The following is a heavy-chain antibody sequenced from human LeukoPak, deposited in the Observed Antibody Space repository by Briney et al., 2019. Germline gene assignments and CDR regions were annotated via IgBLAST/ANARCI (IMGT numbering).Heavy chain of an antibody. CDR3: ARELPSGSSSGWFDP. D-gene: IGHD6-6*01. CDR2: IYYSGST. CDR1: DGSINSGGYY. J-gene: IGHJ5*02. V-gene: IGHV4-31*03. Sequence: SETLSLTCTVSDGSINSGGYYWGWIRQHPGKGLEWIGNIYYSGSTYYSPSLKSRVTISIDTSKNQFSLKLSSMTAADTAVYYCARELPSGSSSGWFDPWGQGTLVTVSS.